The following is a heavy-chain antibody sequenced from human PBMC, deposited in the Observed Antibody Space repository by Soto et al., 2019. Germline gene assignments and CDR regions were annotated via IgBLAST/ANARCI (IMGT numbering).Heavy chain of an antibody. CDR1: GGSFSGYY. Sequence: QVQLQQWGAGLLKPSETLSLTCAVYGGSFSGYYWSWIRQPPGKGLEWIGEINHSGSTNYNPSLTSRVTIPVDTSKHQFSLKLSSVTAADTAVYYCARGLTMVRGVLRYYYYGMDVWGQGTTVTVSS. J-gene: IGHJ6*02. CDR2: INHSGST. V-gene: IGHV4-34*01. CDR3: ARGLTMVRGVLRYYYYGMDV. D-gene: IGHD3-10*01.